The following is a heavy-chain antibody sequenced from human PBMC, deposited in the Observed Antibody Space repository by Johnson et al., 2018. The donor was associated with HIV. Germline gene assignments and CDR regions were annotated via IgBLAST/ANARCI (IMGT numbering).Heavy chain of an antibody. CDR3: ASGVYSSSWSWDVAFDI. CDR2: INSDGSII. D-gene: IGHD6-13*01. V-gene: IGHV3-74*01. CDR1: GFTFSSHW. J-gene: IGHJ3*02. Sequence: VQLVESGGALVQPGGSLRLSCAASGFTFSSHWMHWVRQVPGKGLVWVSRINSDGSIISYADSVKGRLTISSDNAKNTLYLQMNSLRAEDTAVYYCASGVYSSSWSWDVAFDIWGQGTMVTVSS.